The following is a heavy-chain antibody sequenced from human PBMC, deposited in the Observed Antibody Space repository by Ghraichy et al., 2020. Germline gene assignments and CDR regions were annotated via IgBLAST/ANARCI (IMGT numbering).Heavy chain of an antibody. CDR3: ARGRPVARSWFDP. V-gene: IGHV1-2*02. Sequence: ASVKVSCKASGYTFTGYYMHWVRQAPGQGLEWMGWINPNSGGTNYAQKFQGRVTMTRDTSISTAYMELSRLRSDDTAVYYCARGRPVARSWFDPWGQGTLVTVSS. D-gene: IGHD6-19*01. CDR2: INPNSGGT. CDR1: GYTFTGYY. J-gene: IGHJ5*02.